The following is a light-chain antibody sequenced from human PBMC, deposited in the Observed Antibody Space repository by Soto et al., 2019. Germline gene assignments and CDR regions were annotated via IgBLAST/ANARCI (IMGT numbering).Light chain of an antibody. CDR2: DVS. CDR1: SSDVGGYNY. CDR3: SSYTSSSTLHYV. Sequence: QSALTQPASVSGSPGQSITISCTGTSSDVGGYNYVSWYQQHPGKAPKLMIYDVSNRPSGVSNRFSGSKSGNTASLTSSRLQAEDEGDYCCSSYTSSSTLHYVFGTGTKVTVL. J-gene: IGLJ1*01. V-gene: IGLV2-14*01.